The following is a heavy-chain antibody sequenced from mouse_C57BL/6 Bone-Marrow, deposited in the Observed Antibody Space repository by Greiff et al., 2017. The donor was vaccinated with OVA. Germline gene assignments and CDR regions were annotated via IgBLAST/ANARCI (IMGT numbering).Heavy chain of an antibody. V-gene: IGHV1-81*01. Sequence: QVQLQQSGAELARPGASVKLSCKASGYTFTSYGISWVKQRTGQGLEWIGEIYPRSGNTYYNEKFKGKATLTADKSSSTAYMELRSLTSEDSAVYFCARGDDYGSSYGWDFDVWGTGTTVTVSA. J-gene: IGHJ1*03. D-gene: IGHD1-1*01. CDR2: IYPRSGNT. CDR3: ARGDDYGSSYGWDFDV. CDR1: GYTFTSYG.